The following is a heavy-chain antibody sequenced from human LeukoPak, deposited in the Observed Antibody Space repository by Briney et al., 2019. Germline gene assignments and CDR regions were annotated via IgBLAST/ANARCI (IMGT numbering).Heavy chain of an antibody. D-gene: IGHD3-22*01. CDR2: MNPNNGNT. Sequence: ASVKVSCKASGYTFTSFDINWVRQATGQGLEWMGWMNPNNGNTGFVQKFQGRVTMTRSTSISTAYMELSSLRSDDTAVYYCARARITMMAFDVWGQGTVVTVSS. CDR1: GYTFTSFD. CDR3: ARARITMMAFDV. J-gene: IGHJ3*01. V-gene: IGHV1-8*01.